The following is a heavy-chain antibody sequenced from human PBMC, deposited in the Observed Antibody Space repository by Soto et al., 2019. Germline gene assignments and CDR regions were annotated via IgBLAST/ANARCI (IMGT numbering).Heavy chain of an antibody. Sequence: QGLEWMGWINPNSGGTNYAQKFQGWVTMTRDTSISTAYMELSRLRSDDTAVFFFARDQAYSNYYYGMDIWGKRTTVTVSS. D-gene: IGHD4-4*01. V-gene: IGHV1-2*04. CDR2: INPNSGGT. CDR3: ARDQAYSNYYYGMDI. J-gene: IGHJ6*04.